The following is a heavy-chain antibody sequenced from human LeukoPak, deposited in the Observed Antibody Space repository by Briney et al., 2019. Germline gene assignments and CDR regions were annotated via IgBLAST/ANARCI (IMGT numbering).Heavy chain of an antibody. CDR1: GGSISSSSYY. Sequence: PSETLSLTCTVSGGSISSSSYYWGWIRQPPGKGLEWIGSIYYSGSTYYNPSLKSRVTISVDTSKNQFSLKLSSVTAADTAVYYCARVPSDLGWLGDFDYWGQGTLVTVSS. D-gene: IGHD6-19*01. CDR2: IYYSGST. CDR3: ARVPSDLGWLGDFDY. V-gene: IGHV4-39*07. J-gene: IGHJ4*02.